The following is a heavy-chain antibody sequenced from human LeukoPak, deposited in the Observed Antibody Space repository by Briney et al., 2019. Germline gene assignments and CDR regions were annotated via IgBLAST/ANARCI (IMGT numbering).Heavy chain of an antibody. V-gene: IGHV4-34*01. CDR1: GGSFRGYY. D-gene: IGHD6-19*01. CDR3: AREGKWLVPSPIDY. CDR2: INHSGST. Sequence: SETLSLTCAVYGGSFRGYYWSWIRQPPGKGLEWIGEINHSGSTNYNPSLKSRVTISVDTSKNQFSLKLSSVTAADAAVYYCAREGKWLVPSPIDYWGQGTLVTVSS. J-gene: IGHJ4*02.